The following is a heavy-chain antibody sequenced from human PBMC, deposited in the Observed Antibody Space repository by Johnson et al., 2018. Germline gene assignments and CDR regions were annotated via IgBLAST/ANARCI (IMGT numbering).Heavy chain of an antibody. J-gene: IGHJ1*01. CDR1: GFTFSSYG. V-gene: IGHV3-23*04. D-gene: IGHD6-6*01. CDR2: ISGSGGST. CDR3: AKGQQQLVRAEYFQH. Sequence: QLVESGGGVVQPGRSLRLSCAASGFTFSSYGMHWVRQAPGKGLEWVAVISGSGGSTYYADSVKGRFTTSRDNSKNTLYLQMNSRGAEATAVYYCAKGQQQLVRAEYFQHWGQGTLVNVSS.